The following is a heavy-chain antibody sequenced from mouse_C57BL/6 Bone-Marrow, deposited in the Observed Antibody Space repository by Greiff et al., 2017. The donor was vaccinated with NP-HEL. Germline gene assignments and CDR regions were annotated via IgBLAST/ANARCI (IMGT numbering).Heavy chain of an antibody. J-gene: IGHJ1*03. CDR3: ARERGSYWYFDV. CDR1: GYTFTDYN. CDR2: INPNNGGT. Sequence: EVQGVESGPELVKPGASVKIPCKASGYTFTDYNMDWVKQSHGKSLEWIGDINPNNGGTIYNQKFKGKATLTVDKSSSTAYMELRSLTSEDTAVYYCARERGSYWYFDVWGTGTTVTVSS. V-gene: IGHV1-18*01.